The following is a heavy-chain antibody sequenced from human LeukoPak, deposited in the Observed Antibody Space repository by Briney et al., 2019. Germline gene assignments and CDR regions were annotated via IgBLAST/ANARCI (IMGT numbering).Heavy chain of an antibody. J-gene: IGHJ5*02. V-gene: IGHV4-59*02. Sequence: SPSLSLTRTVAAASVITYDSSSSRQPPGNGLEWGVSIYYSGSTNYNPSIKSRVTISVATSKNQFSLKLSSVTAADTAVYYCARDNTSSGWVFWFDPWGQGTLVTVSS. D-gene: IGHD6-19*01. CDR2: IYYSGST. CDR1: AASVITYD. CDR3: ARDNTSSGWVFWFDP.